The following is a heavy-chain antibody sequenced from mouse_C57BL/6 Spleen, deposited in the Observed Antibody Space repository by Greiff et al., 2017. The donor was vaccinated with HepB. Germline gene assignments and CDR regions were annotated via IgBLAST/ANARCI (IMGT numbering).Heavy chain of an antibody. CDR2: IDPSDSYT. J-gene: IGHJ2*01. D-gene: IGHD3-2*02. V-gene: IGHV1-50*01. CDR1: GYTFTSYW. Sequence: VQLQQPGAELVKPGASVKLSCKASGYTFTSYWMQWVKQRPGQGLEWIGEIDPSDSYTNYNQKFKGKATLTVDTSSSTAYMQLSSLTSEDSAVYYCAREPAQAEYYFDYWGQGTTLTVSS. CDR3: AREPAQAEYYFDY.